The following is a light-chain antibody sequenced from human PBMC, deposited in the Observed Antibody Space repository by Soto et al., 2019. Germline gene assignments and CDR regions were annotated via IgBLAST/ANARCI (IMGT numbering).Light chain of an antibody. Sequence: QSVLTQPRSVSGSPGQSVTISCTGTSSDVGGYNYVSWYQQHPGKAPKLMVYDVSKRPPGVPDRFSGSKSGNTASLTISGLQAEDEADYSCCSYAGRYRGVVFGGETKVTVL. CDR3: CSYAGRYRGVV. V-gene: IGLV2-11*01. CDR2: DVS. J-gene: IGLJ2*01. CDR1: SSDVGGYNY.